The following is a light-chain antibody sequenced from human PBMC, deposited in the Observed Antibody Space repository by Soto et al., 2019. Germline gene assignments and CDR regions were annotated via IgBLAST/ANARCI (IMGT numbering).Light chain of an antibody. J-gene: IGKJ4*01. CDR3: QQYTDWPLT. CDR1: QSVDSN. CDR2: GAS. Sequence: TQPPSTLSVSPGDRATIYCRASQSVDSNLVWYQQKPGQTPRLLIYGASTRPTGIPARFSGGGSGTEFTLTIISLQSEDSAVYYCQQYTDWPLTFGGGTKGDIK. V-gene: IGKV3D-15*01.